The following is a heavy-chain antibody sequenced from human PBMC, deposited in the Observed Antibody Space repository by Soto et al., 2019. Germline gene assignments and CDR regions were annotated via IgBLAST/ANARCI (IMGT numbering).Heavy chain of an antibody. CDR2: ISAYNGNT. CDR3: ARELDDYGDYAVDY. Sequence: ASVKVCCKASVYTFTSYGIRWVRQAPGQGLEWMGWISAYNGNTNYAQKLQGRVTMTTDTSTSTAYMELRSLRSDDTAVYYCARELDDYGDYAVDYWGQGTLVTVSS. V-gene: IGHV1-18*01. CDR1: VYTFTSYG. J-gene: IGHJ4*02. D-gene: IGHD4-17*01.